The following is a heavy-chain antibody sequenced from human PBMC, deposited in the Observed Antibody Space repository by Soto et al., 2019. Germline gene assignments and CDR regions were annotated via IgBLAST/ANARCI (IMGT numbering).Heavy chain of an antibody. V-gene: IGHV1-18*01. CDR2: ISAYNGNT. Sequence: QVQLVQSGAEVKKPGASVKVSCKASGYTFTSYGISWVRQAPGQGLEWMGWISAYNGNTNYAQKLQGRVTMTTDTSTSTAYMELRSLRADDTAVYYCAREIAGGWSRYYGMDVWGQGTTVTVSS. CDR3: AREIAGGWSRYYGMDV. CDR1: GYTFTSYG. D-gene: IGHD6-13*01. J-gene: IGHJ6*02.